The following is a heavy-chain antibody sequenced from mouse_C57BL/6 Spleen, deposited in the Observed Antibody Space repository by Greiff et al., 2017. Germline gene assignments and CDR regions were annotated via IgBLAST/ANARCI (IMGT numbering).Heavy chain of an antibody. Sequence: QVQLQQSGADLARPGASVKMSCTASGYTFTSYTMHWVKQRPGQGLEWIGYINPSSGYTKYNQTFKDKSTLTADKSSSTAYMQLSSLTSEDSALYYYARGITTVVGDYWGQGTTLTVSS. D-gene: IGHD1-1*01. CDR3: ARGITTVVGDY. J-gene: IGHJ2*01. CDR1: GYTFTSYT. CDR2: INPSSGYT. V-gene: IGHV1-4*01.